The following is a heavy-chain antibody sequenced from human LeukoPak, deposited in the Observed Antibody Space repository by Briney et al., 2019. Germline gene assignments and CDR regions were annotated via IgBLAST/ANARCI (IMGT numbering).Heavy chain of an antibody. Sequence: SETLSLTCAVYGGSFSGYYWSWIRQPPGKGLEWIGEINHSGSTNYNPSLKSRVTISVDTSKSQFSLKLSSVTAADTAVYYCARGTTYQLLYVDYFDYWGQGTLVTVSS. V-gene: IGHV4-34*01. CDR1: GGSFSGYY. J-gene: IGHJ4*02. D-gene: IGHD2-2*02. CDR2: INHSGST. CDR3: ARGTTYQLLYVDYFDY.